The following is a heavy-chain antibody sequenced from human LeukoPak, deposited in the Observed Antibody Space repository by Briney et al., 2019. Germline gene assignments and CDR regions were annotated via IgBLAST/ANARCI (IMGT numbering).Heavy chain of an antibody. D-gene: IGHD3-22*01. CDR1: GYTFTSYG. J-gene: IGHJ4*02. Sequence: ASVKVSCKASGYTFTSYGISLVRQAPGQGLEWMGWISAYNGNTNYARKLQGRVTMTTDTSTSTAYMELRSLRSDDTAVYYCARRSGGYYDSSGYYRGYYFDYWGQGTLVTVSS. CDR2: ISAYNGNT. V-gene: IGHV1-18*01. CDR3: ARRSGGYYDSSGYYRGYYFDY.